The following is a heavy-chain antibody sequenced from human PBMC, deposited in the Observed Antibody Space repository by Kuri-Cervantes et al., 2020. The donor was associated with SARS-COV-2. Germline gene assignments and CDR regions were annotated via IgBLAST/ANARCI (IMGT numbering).Heavy chain of an antibody. V-gene: IGHV3-30-3*01. J-gene: IGHJ1*01. D-gene: IGHD1-26*01. CDR1: GFTFTSYA. CDR2: ISDDGSNK. Sequence: GRSLRLPCEASGFTFTSYAIHWVRQAPVKGLEGVAVISDDGSNKYYADSVKGRFTISRDNSKNRLYLQMTSLRTEDTAVYYCARAEYSGTYLGWEYFQHWGQGTLVTVSS. CDR3: ARAEYSGTYLGWEYFQH.